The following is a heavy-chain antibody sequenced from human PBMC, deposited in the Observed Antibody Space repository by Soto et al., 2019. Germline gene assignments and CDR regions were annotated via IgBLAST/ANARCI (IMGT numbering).Heavy chain of an antibody. CDR1: GGSISNYS. CDR3: ARDYSGSGSYYHYFDY. V-gene: IGHV4-59*01. Sequence: SETLSLTCSVSGGSISNYSWSWLRQSPGKGLEWIGYIYDSGRTDYNPSLKSRGTISIDTSRNHFSLRLTSVTAADTAVYYCARDYSGSGSYYHYFDYWGQGTLVTVSS. CDR2: IYDSGRT. D-gene: IGHD3-10*01. J-gene: IGHJ4*02.